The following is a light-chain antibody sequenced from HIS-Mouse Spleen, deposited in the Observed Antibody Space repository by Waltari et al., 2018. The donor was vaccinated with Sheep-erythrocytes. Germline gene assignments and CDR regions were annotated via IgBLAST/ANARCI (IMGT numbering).Light chain of an antibody. Sequence: QSALTQPPSASGSPGQSVTISCTGTSSDVGGYNYVPWYQQHPGKAPKLMIYEVSKRPSGVPDRLSGSKSGNTASLTVSGLQAEDEADYYCSSYAGSNNWVVGGGTKLTVL. CDR2: EVS. CDR1: SSDVGGYNY. J-gene: IGLJ3*02. CDR3: SSYAGSNNWV. V-gene: IGLV2-8*01.